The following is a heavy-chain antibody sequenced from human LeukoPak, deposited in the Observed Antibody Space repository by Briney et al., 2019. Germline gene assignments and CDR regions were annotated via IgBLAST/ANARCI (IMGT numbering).Heavy chain of an antibody. J-gene: IGHJ4*02. CDR3: ARDRPRRFLEWPPYYFDY. V-gene: IGHV1-2*02. D-gene: IGHD3-3*01. CDR2: INPNSGGT. CDR1: GYTFTGYY. Sequence: SVKVSCKASGYTFTGYYMHGVRQAPGQGLEWMGWINPNSGGTNYAQKFQGRVTTTRDTSISTAYMELSRLRSDDTAVYYCARDRPRRFLEWPPYYFDYWGQGTLVTVSS.